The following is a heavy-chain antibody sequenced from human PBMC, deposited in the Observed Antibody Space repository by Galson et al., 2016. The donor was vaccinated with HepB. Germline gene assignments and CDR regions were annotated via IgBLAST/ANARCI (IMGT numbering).Heavy chain of an antibody. CDR1: GFTFDDYA. Sequence: SLRLSCAASGFTFDDYAMHWVRQVPGKGLEWVSGISWNSGRIDYADSVKARFTISRDNTKNSLYLQMNSLKPEDTALYYRVKDSGRIQLWITAFDSWGQGALVTVSS. CDR2: ISWNSGRI. CDR3: VKDSGRIQLWITAFDS. J-gene: IGHJ4*02. D-gene: IGHD1-1*01. V-gene: IGHV3-9*01.